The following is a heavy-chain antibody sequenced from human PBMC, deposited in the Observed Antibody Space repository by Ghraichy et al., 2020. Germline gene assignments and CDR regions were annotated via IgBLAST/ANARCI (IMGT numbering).Heavy chain of an antibody. CDR2: ISYDGSNK. V-gene: IGHV3-30-3*01. Sequence: LSLTCAASGFTFSSYAMHWVRQAPGKGLEWVAVISYDGSNKYYADSVKGRFTISRDNSKNTLYLQMNSLRAEDTAVYYCARVGSSYCGGDCYPGYFDYWGQGTLVTVSS. CDR1: GFTFSSYA. CDR3: ARVGSSYCGGDCYPGYFDY. D-gene: IGHD2-21*02. J-gene: IGHJ4*02.